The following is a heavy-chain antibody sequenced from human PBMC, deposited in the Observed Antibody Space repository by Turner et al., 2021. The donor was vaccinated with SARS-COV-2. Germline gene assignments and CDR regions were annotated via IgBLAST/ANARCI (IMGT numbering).Heavy chain of an antibody. CDR2: IYDRGSA. CDR3: ASPYITMVRGVNYYGMDV. Sequence: QLQLQESGPGLVQPSETLSLTCTVSGGPLSSRSYYWGWIRQPPGKWLEWIGSIYDRGSAYNNPSLKGRFTISVDTSKNKSSLKLSFETAADTAVYYCASPYITMVRGVNYYGMDVWGQGTTVTVSS. V-gene: IGHV4-39*01. D-gene: IGHD3-10*01. CDR1: GGPLSSRSYY. J-gene: IGHJ6*02.